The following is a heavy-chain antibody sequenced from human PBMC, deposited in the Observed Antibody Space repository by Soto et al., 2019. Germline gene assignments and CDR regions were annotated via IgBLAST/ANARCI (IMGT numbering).Heavy chain of an antibody. J-gene: IGHJ6*02. V-gene: IGHV3-23*01. CDR2: ISGSGSNT. Sequence: GGSPRLSCAASGFTFSSYAMSWVRQAPGKGLEWVSAISGSGSNTYHANSVKGRFTISRDNSKNTVYLQMNSLRAEDTAIYYCTKIGHRSGSRYYDMDVWGQGTTVTVSS. D-gene: IGHD3-10*01. CDR3: TKIGHRSGSRYYDMDV. CDR1: GFTFSSYA.